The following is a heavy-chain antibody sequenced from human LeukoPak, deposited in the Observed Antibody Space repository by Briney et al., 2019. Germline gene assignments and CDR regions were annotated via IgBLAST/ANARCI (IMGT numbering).Heavy chain of an antibody. J-gene: IGHJ1*01. CDR1: GFTFSSYG. V-gene: IGHV3-30*02. CDR2: IRYDGSNK. D-gene: IGHD6-19*01. Sequence: GGPLRLSCAASGFTFSSYGMHWVRQAPGKGLEWVAFIRYDGSNKYYADSVKGRFTISRDNSKNTLYLQMNSLRAEDTAVYYCAKDRNPIAVAGTYFQHWGQGTLVTVSS. CDR3: AKDRNPIAVAGTYFQH.